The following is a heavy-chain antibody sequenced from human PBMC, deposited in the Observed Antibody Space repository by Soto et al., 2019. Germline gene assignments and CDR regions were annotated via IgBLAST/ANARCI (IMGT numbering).Heavy chain of an antibody. V-gene: IGHV1-18*01. CDR1: CHALPSCG. Sequence: AKVTSQASCHALPSCGSGSVHPAPEQGLEWMGWISAYNGNTNYAQKLQGRVTMTTDTSKNTLYLQMSSLRAEDTAVYYCVKGTLSRQGPWGQGTLVSVS. CDR2: ISAYNGNT. CDR3: VKGTLSRQGP. J-gene: IGHJ5*02.